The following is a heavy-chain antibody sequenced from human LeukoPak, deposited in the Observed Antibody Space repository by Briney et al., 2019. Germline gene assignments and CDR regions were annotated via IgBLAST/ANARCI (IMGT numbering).Heavy chain of an antibody. CDR2: VIPIFGTP. D-gene: IGHD1-26*01. J-gene: IGHJ3*02. CDR1: GGAFSSFA. V-gene: IGHV1-69*05. CDR3: AKEGTIGSGRGSDAFDI. Sequence: GASVKVSCKASGGAFSSFAINWLRQAPGQGLEWMGGVIPIFGTPDYAQKFQGRLTISTSESTSTAYMELSSLRSDDTAVYYCAKEGTIGSGRGSDAFDIWGQGTVVTVSS.